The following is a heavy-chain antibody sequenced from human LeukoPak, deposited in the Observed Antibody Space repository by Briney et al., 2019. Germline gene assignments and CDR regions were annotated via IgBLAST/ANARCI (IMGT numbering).Heavy chain of an antibody. J-gene: IGHJ4*02. CDR3: ARGLAGGGSKESDY. CDR2: IYYSGT. V-gene: IGHV4-59*12. Sequence: SETLSLTCTVSGGSIGSYYWNWIRQPPGKGLEWIGYIYYSGTNYNPSLKSRVTISLDTSKNQFSLKLSSVTAADTAVYYCARGLAGGGSKESDYWGQGTLVTVSS. CDR1: GGSIGSYY. D-gene: IGHD2-15*01.